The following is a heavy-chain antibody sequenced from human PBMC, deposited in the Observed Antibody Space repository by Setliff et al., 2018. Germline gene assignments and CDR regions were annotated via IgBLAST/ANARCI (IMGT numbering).Heavy chain of an antibody. CDR1: GGSISSSSYY. D-gene: IGHD6-19*01. J-gene: IGHJ6*01. CDR2: IYYSGST. V-gene: IGHV4-39*07. Sequence: TSETLSLTCTVSGGSISSSSYYWGWIRQPPGKGLEWIGSIYYSGSTYYNPSLKSRVTISVDTSKNQFSLKLSSVTAADTAVYYCARVSQYSSGWYYYYYYGMDVWG. CDR3: ARVSQYSSGWYYYYYYGMDV.